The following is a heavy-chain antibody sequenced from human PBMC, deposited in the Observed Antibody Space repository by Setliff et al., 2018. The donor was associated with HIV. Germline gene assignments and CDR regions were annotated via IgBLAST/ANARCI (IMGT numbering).Heavy chain of an antibody. J-gene: IGHJ4*02. Sequence: PSETLSLTCTVYGGFIKNSNYYWGWIRQPPGKGLEWIGNIHYSGSTYYNPSLKSRVTISVDTSKNQFSLKLSSVTAADRAVYYCARGKVLRGNILYYWGQGTLVTVSS. CDR2: IHYSGST. V-gene: IGHV4-39*01. CDR3: ARGKVLRGNILYY. D-gene: IGHD2-8*01. CDR1: GGFIKNSNYY.